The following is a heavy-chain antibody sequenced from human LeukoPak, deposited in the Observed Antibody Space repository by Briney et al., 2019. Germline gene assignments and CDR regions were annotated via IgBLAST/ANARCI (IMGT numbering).Heavy chain of an antibody. Sequence: SGGFLRLSCAASGFTFSNYYMSWIRQAPGKGLEWVSYISGSSGSTNYADSVMGRFTISRDNGKNSLYLQMNSLRAEDTAVYYCARDQGENYDSSGYYPYWGQGTLVTVSS. D-gene: IGHD3-22*01. CDR1: GFTFSNYY. CDR3: ARDQGENYDSSGYYPY. J-gene: IGHJ4*02. CDR2: ISGSSGST. V-gene: IGHV3-11*06.